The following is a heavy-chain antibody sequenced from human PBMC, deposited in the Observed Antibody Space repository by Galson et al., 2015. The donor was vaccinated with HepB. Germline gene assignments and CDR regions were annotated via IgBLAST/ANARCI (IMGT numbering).Heavy chain of an antibody. CDR2: ISHSGST. CDR1: GGSFSGFY. V-gene: IGHV4-34*01. CDR3: ASHYYYYMDV. J-gene: IGHJ6*03. Sequence: LSLTCVVSGGSFSGFYWTWIRQPPGKGLEWIGEISHSGSTNYNPSLKSRVTISLDTSKNQFSLKLSSVTAADTAVYYCASHYYYYMDVWGKGTTVTVSS.